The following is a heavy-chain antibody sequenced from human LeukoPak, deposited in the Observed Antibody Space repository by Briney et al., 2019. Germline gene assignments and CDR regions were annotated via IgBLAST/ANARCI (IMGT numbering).Heavy chain of an antibody. Sequence: GGSLRLSCAASGFXFSSYAISWVRQAPGKGLEWVSAISGSGGSTYYADSVKGRFTISRDNSKNTLYLQMNSLRAEDTAVYYCAKDFRHLVGAEFDPWGQGTLVTVSS. CDR2: ISGSGGST. CDR3: AKDFRHLVGAEFDP. V-gene: IGHV3-23*01. D-gene: IGHD1-26*01. CDR1: GFXFSSYA. J-gene: IGHJ5*02.